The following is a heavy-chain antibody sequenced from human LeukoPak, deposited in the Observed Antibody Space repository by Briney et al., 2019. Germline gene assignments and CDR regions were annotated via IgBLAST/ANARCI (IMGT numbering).Heavy chain of an antibody. Sequence: PGGSLRLSCAASGFTFSSYAMHWVRQAPGKGLEWVAVISYDGSNKYYADSVKGRFTVSRDNSKNTLYLQMNSLRAEDTAVYYCARDPYGSGSYFYYYYYMDVWGKGTTVTVSS. V-gene: IGHV3-30*01. CDR2: ISYDGSNK. CDR3: ARDPYGSGSYFYYYYYMDV. D-gene: IGHD3-10*01. J-gene: IGHJ6*03. CDR1: GFTFSSYA.